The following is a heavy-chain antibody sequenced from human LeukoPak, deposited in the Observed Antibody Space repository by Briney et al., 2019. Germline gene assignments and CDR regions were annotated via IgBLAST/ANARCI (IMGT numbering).Heavy chain of an antibody. CDR2: IQPDGGVT. D-gene: IGHD4-17*01. Sequence: PGVSLRLSCAASGFTFSSYWMSWVRQGPGKGLEWVASIQPDGGVTFYLDSVKGRFTISRDNAKSSVFLQMNSLRAEDTAVYYCARLFGGVTTFDFWGQGTLVTASS. J-gene: IGHJ5*01. V-gene: IGHV3-7*01. CDR3: ARLFGGVTTFDF. CDR1: GFTFSSYW.